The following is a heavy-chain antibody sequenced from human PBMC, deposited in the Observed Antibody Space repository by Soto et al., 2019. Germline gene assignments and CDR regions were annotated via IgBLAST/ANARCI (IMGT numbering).Heavy chain of an antibody. J-gene: IGHJ6*03. D-gene: IGHD1-26*01. CDR3: ATHVGKLRTDYYYMDV. Sequence: ASVKVSCKASGYTFTGYYMHWVRQAPGQGLEWMGWINPNSGGTNYAQKFQGWVTMTRDTSISTAYMELSRLRSDDTAVYYCATHVGKLRTDYYYMDVWGKGTTVTVSS. CDR2: INPNSGGT. V-gene: IGHV1-2*04. CDR1: GYTFTGYY.